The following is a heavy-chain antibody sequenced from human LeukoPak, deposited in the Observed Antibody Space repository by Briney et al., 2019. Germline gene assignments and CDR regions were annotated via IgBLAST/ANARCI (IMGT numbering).Heavy chain of an antibody. J-gene: IGHJ4*02. D-gene: IGHD5-18*01. CDR2: IIPIFGTA. Sequence: ASVKVSRKASGGTFSSYAISWVRQAPGQGLEWMGRIIPIFGTANYAQKFQGRVTITTDESTSTAYMELSSLRSEDTAVYYCASVNTAMVTVLFYWGQGTLVTVSS. CDR3: ASVNTAMVTVLFY. CDR1: GGTFSSYA. V-gene: IGHV1-69*05.